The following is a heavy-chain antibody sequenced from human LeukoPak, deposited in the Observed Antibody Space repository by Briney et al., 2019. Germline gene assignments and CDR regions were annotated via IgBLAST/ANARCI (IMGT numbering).Heavy chain of an antibody. D-gene: IGHD6-6*01. Sequence: SETLSLTCAVYGGSFSGYYWSWIRQPPGKGLEWIGEINHSGSTNYNPSLKSRVTISVDTSKNRFSLKLSSVTAADTAVYYCAGSSLYFDYWGQGTLVAVSS. CDR1: GGSFSGYY. J-gene: IGHJ4*02. V-gene: IGHV4-34*01. CDR2: INHSGST. CDR3: AGSSLYFDY.